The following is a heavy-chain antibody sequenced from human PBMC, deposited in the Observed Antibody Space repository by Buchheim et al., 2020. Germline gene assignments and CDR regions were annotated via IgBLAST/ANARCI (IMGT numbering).Heavy chain of an antibody. CDR2: IYYRGNT. CDR3: ASPGESPSIAARHTYWYFDL. J-gene: IGHJ2*01. Sequence: QVQLQESGPGLVKPSQTLSLTCTVSGGSINSGGYYWSWIRQHPGKGLEWIGYIYYRGNTYYTPSLKSRVPISVDTSKNQFSLKLSSVTAADTAVYYCASPGESPSIAARHTYWYFDLWGRGTL. CDR1: GGSINSGGYY. V-gene: IGHV4-31*03. D-gene: IGHD6-6*01.